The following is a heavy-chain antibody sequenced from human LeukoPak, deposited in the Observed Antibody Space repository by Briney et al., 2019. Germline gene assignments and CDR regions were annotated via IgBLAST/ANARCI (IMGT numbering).Heavy chain of an antibody. CDR1: GFTFSRYT. V-gene: IGHV3-21*01. J-gene: IGHJ4*02. CDR2: ISTSSSYI. Sequence: PGGSLRLSCAASGFTFSRYTMNWVRQAPGKGLEWVSSISTSSSYIYYADLVKGRFTISRDNAKNSLYLQMNSLRAEDTAVYYCARSDHYYDIKVHDYWGQGTLVTVSS. CDR3: ARSDHYYDIKVHDY. D-gene: IGHD3-22*01.